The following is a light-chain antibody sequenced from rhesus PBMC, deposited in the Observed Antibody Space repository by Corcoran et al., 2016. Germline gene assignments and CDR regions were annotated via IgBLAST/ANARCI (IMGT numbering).Light chain of an antibody. V-gene: IGKV1-69*01. Sequence: DIQMTQSPSSLSASVGDRVTITCRASQGISNWLAWYQQTPGKAPKLLNYRASNLEKGVPSRFSGSGSWTDLTHTTRSLQPEDIATYCCQRHENSPWTFGQGTKVEIE. J-gene: IGKJ1*01. CDR2: RAS. CDR1: QGISNW. CDR3: QRHENSPWT.